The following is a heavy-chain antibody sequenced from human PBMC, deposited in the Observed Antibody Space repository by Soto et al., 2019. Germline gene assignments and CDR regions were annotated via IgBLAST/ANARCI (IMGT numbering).Heavy chain of an antibody. CDR1: GFTFSTYS. Sequence: GGSLRLSCAASGFTFSTYSLDWVRQAPGKGLEWVSSISSSSRYIYYADSVKGRFTISRDNAKNSLYLQMNSLRAEDTAVYYCARDQGSGWYPDYFDYWGQGTLVTVSS. D-gene: IGHD6-19*01. V-gene: IGHV3-21*01. J-gene: IGHJ4*02. CDR2: ISSSSRYI. CDR3: ARDQGSGWYPDYFDY.